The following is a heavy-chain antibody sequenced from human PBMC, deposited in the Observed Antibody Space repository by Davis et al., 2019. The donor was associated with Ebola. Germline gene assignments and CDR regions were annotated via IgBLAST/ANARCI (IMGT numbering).Heavy chain of an antibody. Sequence: SETLSLTCAVYGGSFSAYYYNWIRQSPGKGLEWIGEINHSGRTAYDPSLKSRVTISVDTSKSQVSLKLTSVTAADTAVYYCARGLAGRRMGDWGQGTLVTVSS. CDR2: INHSGRT. CDR1: GGSFSAYY. CDR3: ARGLAGRRMGD. J-gene: IGHJ4*02. V-gene: IGHV4-34*01. D-gene: IGHD3-16*01.